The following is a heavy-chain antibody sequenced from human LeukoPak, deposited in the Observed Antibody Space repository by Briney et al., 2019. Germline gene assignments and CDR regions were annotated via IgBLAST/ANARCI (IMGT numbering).Heavy chain of an antibody. CDR2: SYSGGNA. Sequence: PSETLSLTCTVSGASTSAYYWSWIRQPPGKGLEWIGYSYSGGNANYNPSLKSRVTISIDTSENQFSLRLTSVTAADTAVYFSAHSKRGGGYYINAFAVWGQGALVTISS. CDR1: GASTSAYY. J-gene: IGHJ3*01. CDR3: AHSKRGGGYYINAFAV. V-gene: IGHV4-59*01. D-gene: IGHD1-26*01.